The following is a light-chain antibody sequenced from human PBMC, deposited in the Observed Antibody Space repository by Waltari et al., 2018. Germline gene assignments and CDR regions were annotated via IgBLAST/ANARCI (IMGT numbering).Light chain of an antibody. CDR1: QSISSY. CDR2: PAS. J-gene: IGKJ4*01. V-gene: IGKV1-39*01. Sequence: DIQMTQSQSFLSAYVGDRVTITCRASQSISSYLNWYQQKPGKAPKLLIYPASSLQSGVPSRFSGSGSGTDFTLTISSLQPEDFATYYCQQSYSTPLTFGGGTKVEIK. CDR3: QQSYSTPLT.